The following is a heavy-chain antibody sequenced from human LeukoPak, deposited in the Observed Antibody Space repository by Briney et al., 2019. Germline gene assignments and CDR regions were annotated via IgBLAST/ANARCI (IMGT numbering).Heavy chain of an antibody. CDR2: ISSSGSTI. J-gene: IGHJ3*02. D-gene: IGHD3-9*01. CDR3: AKVTDILTGHDAFDI. CDR1: GFTFSSYE. V-gene: IGHV3-48*03. Sequence: GGSLRLSCAASGFTFSSYEMNWVRQAPGKGLEWVSYISSSGSTIYYADSVKGRFTISRDNSKNTLYLQMNSLRAEDTAVYYCAKVTDILTGHDAFDIWGQGTMVTVSS.